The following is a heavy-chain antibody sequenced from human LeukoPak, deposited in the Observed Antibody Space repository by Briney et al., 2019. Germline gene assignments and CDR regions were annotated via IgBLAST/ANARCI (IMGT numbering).Heavy chain of an antibody. D-gene: IGHD6-19*01. V-gene: IGHV3-33*06. CDR3: AKDRVRYSSGWYMDY. J-gene: IGHJ4*02. CDR1: GFNFSSYG. Sequence: GRSLRLSCAASGFNFSSYGIHWVRQAPGKGLEWVAVIWYDGSNKYYADSVKGRFTISRDNSKNTLYLQMNSLRAEDTAVYYCAKDRVRYSSGWYMDYWGQGTLVTVSS. CDR2: IWYDGSNK.